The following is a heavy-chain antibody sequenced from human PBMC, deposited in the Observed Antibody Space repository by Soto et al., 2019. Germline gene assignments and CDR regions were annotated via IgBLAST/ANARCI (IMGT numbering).Heavy chain of an antibody. V-gene: IGHV4-59*11. J-gene: IGHJ4*02. Sequence: ETLSLTCTVSGGSISGHYWTWIRQPPGKGLEWIGYIFYSGSTNYNPSLKSRVTISVDTSKNQFSLKLNSVTAADTAVYYCARVGSSGWSPDYWGPGTLVTVSS. CDR1: GGSISGHY. D-gene: IGHD6-19*01. CDR2: IFYSGST. CDR3: ARVGSSGWSPDY.